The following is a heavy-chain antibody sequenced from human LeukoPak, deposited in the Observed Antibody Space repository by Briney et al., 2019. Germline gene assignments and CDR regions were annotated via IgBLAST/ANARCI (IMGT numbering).Heavy chain of an antibody. CDR2: INHSGST. D-gene: IGHD3-10*01. CDR3: ARGLRRYYFDY. Sequence: SETLSLTCAVYGGSFSGYYWSWIRQPPGKGLEWIGEINHSGSTNYNPSLKSRVTISVDTSKNQFSLKLSSATAADTAVYYCARGLRRYYFDYWGQGTLVTVSS. CDR1: GGSFSGYY. V-gene: IGHV4-34*01. J-gene: IGHJ4*02.